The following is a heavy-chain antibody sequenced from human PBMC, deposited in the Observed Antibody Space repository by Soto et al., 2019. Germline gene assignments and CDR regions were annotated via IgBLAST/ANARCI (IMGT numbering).Heavy chain of an antibody. CDR3: AKWNGGFAY. CDR2: ISYDGSNK. V-gene: IGHV3-30*18. J-gene: IGHJ4*02. CDR1: GFTFSSYG. Sequence: QVQLVESGGGVVQPGRSLRLSCAASGFTFSSYGMHWVRQAPGKGLEWVAVISYDGSNKYYADSVKGRFTISRDNSKNTLYLQMNSLRAEDTAVYYCAKWNGGFAYWGQGTLVTVSS. D-gene: IGHD3-16*01.